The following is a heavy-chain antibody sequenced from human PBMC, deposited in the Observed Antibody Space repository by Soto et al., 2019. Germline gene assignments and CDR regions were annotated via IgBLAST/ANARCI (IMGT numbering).Heavy chain of an antibody. V-gene: IGHV3-9*01. D-gene: IGHD5-12*01. CDR2: ISWNRGSI. CDR1: GFTFDDYA. CDR3: AKTQSPPDSGYDYYSGMDV. Sequence: EVQLVESGGGLVQPGRSLRLSCAASGFTFDDYAMHWVRQAPGKGLEWVSGISWNRGSIGYADSVKGRFTISRDNAKNSLYLQMNSLRAEDKALYYWAKTQSPPDSGYDYYSGMDVW. J-gene: IGHJ6*01.